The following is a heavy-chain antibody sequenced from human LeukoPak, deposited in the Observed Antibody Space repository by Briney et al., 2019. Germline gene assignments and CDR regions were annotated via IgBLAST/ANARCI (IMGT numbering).Heavy chain of an antibody. Sequence: PSETMSLTCTVSGGSISSSSYYWGWIRQPPGKGLEWIGSIYYSGSTYYNPSLKSRVTISVDTSKNQFSLKLSSVTAADTAVYYCASMTTVTDGYLWGQGTLVTVSS. D-gene: IGHD4-17*01. CDR2: IYYSGST. CDR1: GGSISSSSYY. J-gene: IGHJ4*02. V-gene: IGHV4-39*01. CDR3: ASMTTVTDGYL.